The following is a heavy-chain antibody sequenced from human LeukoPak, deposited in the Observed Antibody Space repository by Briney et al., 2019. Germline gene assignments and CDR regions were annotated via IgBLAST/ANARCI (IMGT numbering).Heavy chain of an antibody. J-gene: IGHJ4*02. D-gene: IGHD6-13*01. V-gene: IGHV4-38-2*02. CDR3: ARDLGSSWYGGYGIDY. CDR2: IYYSGST. Sequence: PSETLSLTCNVSGYSISSGYFWGWIRQPPGKGLEWIGSIYYSGSTYYNPSLKSRVTISVDTSKNQFSLKLSSVTAADTAVYYCARDLGSSWYGGYGIDYWSQGTLVTVSS. CDR1: GYSISSGYF.